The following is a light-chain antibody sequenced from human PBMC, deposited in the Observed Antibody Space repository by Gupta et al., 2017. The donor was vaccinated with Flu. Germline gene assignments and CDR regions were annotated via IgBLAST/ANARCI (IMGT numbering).Light chain of an antibody. CDR3: QQLNSYPIT. CDR1: HHIHNY. J-gene: IGKJ4*01. V-gene: IGKV1-9*01. Sequence: DIQLTQSPSFLSASVGDRVTVTCRASHHIHNYLAWYHQKPGTVPKLLIYAASTLQSGVPSRFSGSGSGTEFTLTIGSLQPEDSATYYCQQLNSYPITFGGGTKVEIK. CDR2: AAS.